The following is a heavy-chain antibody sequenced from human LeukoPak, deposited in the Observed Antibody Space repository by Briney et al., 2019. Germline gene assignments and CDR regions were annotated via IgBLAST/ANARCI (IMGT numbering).Heavy chain of an antibody. CDR3: AKGARYYYYYMDV. CDR1: GFTFSSYW. V-gene: IGHV3-74*01. Sequence: PGGSLRLSCAASGFTFSSYWMHWVRQAPGKGLVWVSRINSDGSSTSYADSVKGRFTISRDNAKNTLYLQMNSLRAEDTAVCYCAKGARYYYYYMDVWGKGTTVTVSS. J-gene: IGHJ6*03. CDR2: INSDGSST.